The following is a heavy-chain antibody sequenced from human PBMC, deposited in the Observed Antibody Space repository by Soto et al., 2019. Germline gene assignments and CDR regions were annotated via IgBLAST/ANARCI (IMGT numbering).Heavy chain of an antibody. CDR3: ARADYEILTGSYAMNV. Sequence: SETLSLTCTVSDDFISSYYWNWIRQPAGKGLEWIGRVSTNGATNYNPSLESRVTMSVDTSKNQFSLRLTSVTAADTAVYFCARADYEILTGSYAMNVWGQGTTVTVSS. CDR2: VSTNGAT. V-gene: IGHV4-4*07. J-gene: IGHJ6*02. D-gene: IGHD3-9*01. CDR1: DDFISSYY.